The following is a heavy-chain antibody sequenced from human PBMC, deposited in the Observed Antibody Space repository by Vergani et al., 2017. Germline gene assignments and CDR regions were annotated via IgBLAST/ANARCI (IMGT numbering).Heavy chain of an antibody. CDR3: ARGVVRGVIYAPGY. V-gene: IGHV1-2*02. D-gene: IGHD3-10*01. CDR2: INPNSGGT. J-gene: IGHJ4*02. Sequence: VQLVQSGAEVKKPGATVKISCKVSGYTFTGYYMHWVRQAPGQGLEWMGWINPNSGGTNYAQKFQGRVTMTRDTSISTAYMELSRLRSADTAVYYCARGVVRGVIYAPGYWGQGTRVTVSS. CDR1: GYTFTGYY.